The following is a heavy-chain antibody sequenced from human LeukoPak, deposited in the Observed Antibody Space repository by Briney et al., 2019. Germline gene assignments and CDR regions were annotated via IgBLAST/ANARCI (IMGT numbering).Heavy chain of an antibody. Sequence: GGSLRLSCAASGFTFSSYWMSWVRQAPGKGLEWVANIKQDGSEKYYVDSVKGRFTISRDNAKNSLYLQMNSLRAEDTAVYYCARELTMVRGVIIRTRRNWFDPWGQGTLVTVSS. V-gene: IGHV3-7*01. CDR3: ARELTMVRGVIIRTRRNWFDP. D-gene: IGHD3-10*01. J-gene: IGHJ5*02. CDR2: IKQDGSEK. CDR1: GFTFSSYW.